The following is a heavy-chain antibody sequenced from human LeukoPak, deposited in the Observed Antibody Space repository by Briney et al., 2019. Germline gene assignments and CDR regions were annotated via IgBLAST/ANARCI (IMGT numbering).Heavy chain of an antibody. CDR2: IYSGGST. CDR3: ARGNAYCGGDCPFDY. CDR1: GFTVSSNY. J-gene: IGHJ4*02. D-gene: IGHD2-21*02. V-gene: IGHV3-53*04. Sequence: GGSLRLSCAASGFTVSSNYMSWVRQAPGRGLEWVSVIYSGGSTYYADSVKGRFTISRHNSKNTLYLQMNSLRAEDTAVYYCARGNAYCGGDCPFDYWGQGTLVTVSS.